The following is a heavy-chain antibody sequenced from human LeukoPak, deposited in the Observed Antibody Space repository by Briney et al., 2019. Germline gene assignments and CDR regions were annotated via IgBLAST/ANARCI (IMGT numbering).Heavy chain of an antibody. CDR3: ARGPDYYGSGSYYDFDY. D-gene: IGHD3-10*01. Sequence: ASVKVSCKASGYTFTSYDINWVRQATGQGLEWMGWMNPNSGNTGCAQKFQGRVTMTRNTSISTAYMELSSLRSEDTAVYYCARGPDYYGSGSYYDFDYWGQGTLVTVSS. V-gene: IGHV1-8*01. CDR2: MNPNSGNT. J-gene: IGHJ4*02. CDR1: GYTFTSYD.